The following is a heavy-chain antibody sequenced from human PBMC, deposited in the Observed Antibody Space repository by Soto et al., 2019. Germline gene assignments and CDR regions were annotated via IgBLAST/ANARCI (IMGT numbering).Heavy chain of an antibody. J-gene: IGHJ6*02. Sequence: GGSLRLSCAASGFSISSYAMSWVRQAPGKGLEWVSVICGSGGSTYYADSVKGRFTISRDNSKNTLYLQMNSLRADDTAVYYCAKYLSGSLYYYYAMDVWGQGTTVTVSS. CDR2: ICGSGGST. V-gene: IGHV3-23*01. CDR1: GFSISSYA. D-gene: IGHD3-10*01. CDR3: AKYLSGSLYYYYAMDV.